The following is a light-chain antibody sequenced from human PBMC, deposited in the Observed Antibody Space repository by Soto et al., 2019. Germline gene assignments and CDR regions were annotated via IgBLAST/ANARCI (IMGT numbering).Light chain of an antibody. V-gene: IGKV1-5*03. Sequence: DIQMTQSPSTLSASEGDRVTISCRSSQSVSIWLAWYQQKPWRAPNLLIYKSSILESGVPSRFSGSGSGTEFTLTISSLQPDDFATYYCQQFNTSPWTFGQGTKVDIK. CDR2: KSS. CDR3: QQFNTSPWT. J-gene: IGKJ1*01. CDR1: QSVSIW.